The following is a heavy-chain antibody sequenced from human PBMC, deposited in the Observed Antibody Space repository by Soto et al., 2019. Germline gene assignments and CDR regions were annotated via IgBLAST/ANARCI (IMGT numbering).Heavy chain of an antibody. CDR3: ASFNRFLEWLSPKDYYYGMDV. V-gene: IGHV3-30-3*01. CDR2: ISYDGSNK. CDR1: GFTFSSYA. D-gene: IGHD3-3*01. J-gene: IGHJ6*02. Sequence: GGSLRLSCAASGFTFSSYAMHWVRQAPGKGLEWVAVISYDGSNKYYADSVKGRFTISRDNSKNTLYLQMNSLRAEDTAVYYCASFNRFLEWLSPKDYYYGMDVWGQGTTVTVSS.